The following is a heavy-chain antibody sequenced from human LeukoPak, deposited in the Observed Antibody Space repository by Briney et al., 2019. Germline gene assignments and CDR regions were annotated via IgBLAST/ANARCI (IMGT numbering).Heavy chain of an antibody. V-gene: IGHV4-31*03. CDR1: GDSISNGVKY. CDR3: ARDQVECTGGTCQSRVGFDF. D-gene: IGHD2-8*02. J-gene: IGHJ4*02. CDR2: IYHSGRS. Sequence: PSETLSLTCTVSGDSISNGVKYWSWIRQHPGRGLEWIGYIYHSGRSYYNPSLKSRITMSVDTSKNQFSLNLSSVTAADTAVYYCARDQVECTGGTCQSRVGFDFWGQGTLVTVSS.